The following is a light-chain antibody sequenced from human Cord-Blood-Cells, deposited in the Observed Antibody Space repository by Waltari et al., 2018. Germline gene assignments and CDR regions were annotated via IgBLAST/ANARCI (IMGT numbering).Light chain of an antibody. CDR3: CSYAGSYTYV. J-gene: IGLJ1*01. V-gene: IGLV2-11*01. CDR1: SRDVGGYNY. Sequence: QSALTQPRSVSGSPGQSVTISCTGTSRDVGGYNYVSCDQQHPGKAPKLMIYDVSTRPSGVPDRFSGSKSGNTASLTISGLQAEDEADYYCCSYAGSYTYVFGTGTKVTVL. CDR2: DVS.